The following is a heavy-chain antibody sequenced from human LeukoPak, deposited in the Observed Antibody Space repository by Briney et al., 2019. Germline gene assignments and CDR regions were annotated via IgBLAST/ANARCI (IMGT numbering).Heavy chain of an antibody. Sequence: SETLSLTCAVYGVSFSGYYWSWIRQPPGKGLEWIGEINHSGSTNYNPSLKSRVTISVDTSKNQFSLKLSSVTAADTAVYYCARRELVVAATYDYGGQGTVVTVSS. CDR1: GVSFSGYY. CDR3: ARRELVVAATYDY. D-gene: IGHD2-15*01. V-gene: IGHV4-34*01. CDR2: INHSGST. J-gene: IGHJ4*02.